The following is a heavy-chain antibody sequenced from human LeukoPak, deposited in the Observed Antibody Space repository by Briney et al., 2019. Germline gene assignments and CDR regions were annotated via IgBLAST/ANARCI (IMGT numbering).Heavy chain of an antibody. CDR2: IKQDGSGK. J-gene: IGHJ4*02. CDR1: GFTFSSYL. CDR3: ARSNRRGLINGFGYYFDY. V-gene: IGHV3-7*01. Sequence: GGSLRLSCAASGFTFSSYLMSWVRQAPGRGLEWVANIKQDGSGKYYVDSVKGRFTISRDNAKNSLYLQMNSLRAEDTAVYYCARSNRRGLINGFGYYFDYWGQGTLVTVSS. D-gene: IGHD3-10*01.